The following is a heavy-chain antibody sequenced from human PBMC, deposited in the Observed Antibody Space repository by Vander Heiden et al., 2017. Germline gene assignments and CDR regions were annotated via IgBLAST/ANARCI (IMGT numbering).Heavy chain of an antibody. CDR1: GFTFSSYS. Sequence: DVQLVEPGGGLVQPGGSLRLPCAASGFTFSSYSMNWVRQAPGEGLEWVSYISSSSSTIYYADSVKGRFTISRDNAKNSLYLQMNSLRDEDTAVYYCARGAQRWLVYYYGMDVWGQGTTVTVSS. J-gene: IGHJ6*02. CDR3: ARGAQRWLVYYYGMDV. D-gene: IGHD6-19*01. V-gene: IGHV3-48*02. CDR2: ISSSSSTI.